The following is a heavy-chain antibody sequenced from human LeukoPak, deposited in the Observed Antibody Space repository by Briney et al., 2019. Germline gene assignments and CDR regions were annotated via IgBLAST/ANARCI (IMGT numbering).Heavy chain of an antibody. V-gene: IGHV3-48*01. CDR2: ISSSSSTI. CDR3: ARVAVAGTADY. J-gene: IGHJ4*02. CDR1: GFTFSSYS. D-gene: IGHD6-19*01. Sequence: GGSLRLSCAASGFTFSSYSMNWVRQAPGKGLEWVSYISSSSSTIYYADSVKGRFTISRDNAKNSLYLQMSSLRAEDTAVYYCARVAVAGTADYWGQGTLVTVSS.